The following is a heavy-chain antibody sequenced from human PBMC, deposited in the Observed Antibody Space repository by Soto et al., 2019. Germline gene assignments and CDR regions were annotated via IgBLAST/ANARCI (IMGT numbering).Heavy chain of an antibody. D-gene: IGHD3-10*01. CDR3: ARAIRRGGGFDY. V-gene: IGHV4-59*01. Sequence: QVQLQEPGPGLVKPSETLSLTCTVSGGSISSYYWSWIRQPPGKGLEWIGYIYHRGTTNYSPSLKSRVTISADMSKNQFSLKLSSVTAADTAVYYCARAIRRGGGFDYWGQGTLVTVSS. J-gene: IGHJ4*02. CDR2: IYHRGTT. CDR1: GGSISSYY.